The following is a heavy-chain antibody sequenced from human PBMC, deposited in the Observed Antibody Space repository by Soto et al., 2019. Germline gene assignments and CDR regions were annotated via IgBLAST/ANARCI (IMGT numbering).Heavy chain of an antibody. V-gene: IGHV4-59*01. D-gene: IGHD6-13*01. CDR1: GGSISSYY. Sequence: SETLSLTCTVSGGSISSYYWSWIRQPPGKGLEWIGYIYYSGSTNYNPSLKSRVTISVDTSKNQFSLKLSSVTAADPAVYYCARERQQLFAYWGQGTLVTVSS. CDR2: IYYSGST. J-gene: IGHJ4*02. CDR3: ARERQQLFAY.